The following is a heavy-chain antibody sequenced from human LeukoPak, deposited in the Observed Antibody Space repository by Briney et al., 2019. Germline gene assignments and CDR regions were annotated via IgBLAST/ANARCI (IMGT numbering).Heavy chain of an antibody. V-gene: IGHV3-21*01. CDR2: ISSSSSYI. CDR3: ARGGEDIVVVPAAPTFDY. Sequence: GGSLRLSCAASGFTFSSYSMNWVRQAPGKGLEWVSSISSSSSYIYYADSVKGRFTISRDNAKNSLYLQMNSLRAEDTAVYYCARGGEDIVVVPAAPTFDYWGQGTLVTVSS. D-gene: IGHD2-2*01. CDR1: GFTFSSYS. J-gene: IGHJ4*02.